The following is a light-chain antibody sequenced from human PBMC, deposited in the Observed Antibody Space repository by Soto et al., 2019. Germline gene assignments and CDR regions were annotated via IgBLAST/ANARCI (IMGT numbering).Light chain of an antibody. CDR1: SSNIGSNY. CDR3: ASWDDNLSGVV. CDR2: RNN. Sequence: QAVVTQPPSASGTPGQRVTISCSGSSSNIGSNYVYWYQQLPGTAPKLLIYRNNQRYSGVPDRFSGSKSGTSASLTISGLRSEDEADYYCASWDDNLSGVVFGGGTKLTVL. J-gene: IGLJ2*01. V-gene: IGLV1-47*01.